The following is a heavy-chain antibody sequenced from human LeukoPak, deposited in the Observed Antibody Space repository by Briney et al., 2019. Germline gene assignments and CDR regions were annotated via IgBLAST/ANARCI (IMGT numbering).Heavy chain of an antibody. Sequence: SETLSLTCTVSGGSISSSSYYWGWIRQPPGKGLEWIGSIYYSGSTYYNPSLKSRVTISLDTSKNQFSLKLSSVTAADTAIYYCARDFSSSSTVYYYYYMDVWGKGTTVTVSS. CDR2: IYYSGST. D-gene: IGHD6-6*01. V-gene: IGHV4-39*07. J-gene: IGHJ6*03. CDR1: GGSISSSSYY. CDR3: ARDFSSSSTVYYYYYMDV.